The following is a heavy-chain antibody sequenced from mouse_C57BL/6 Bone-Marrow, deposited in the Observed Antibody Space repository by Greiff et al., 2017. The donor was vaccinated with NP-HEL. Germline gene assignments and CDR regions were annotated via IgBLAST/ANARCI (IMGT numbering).Heavy chain of an antibody. CDR2: ISSGSSTI. D-gene: IGHD1-1*01. V-gene: IGHV5-17*01. CDR1: GFTFSDYG. CDR3: ARQGYYYGSAY. Sequence: EVMLVESGGGLVKPGGSLKLSCAASGFTFSDYGMHWVRQAPEKGLEWVAYISSGSSTIYYADTVKGRFTISRDNAKNTLFLQMTSLRSEDTAMYYCARQGYYYGSAYWGQGTLVTVSA. J-gene: IGHJ3*01.